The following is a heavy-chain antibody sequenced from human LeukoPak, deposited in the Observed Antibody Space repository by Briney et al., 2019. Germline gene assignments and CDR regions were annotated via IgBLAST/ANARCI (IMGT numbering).Heavy chain of an antibody. Sequence: GGSLRLSCAASGFTFSSYAMSWVRQAPGKGLEWVSAISGSGGSTYYADSAKGRFTISRDNSKNTLYLQTNSLRAEDTAVYYCASGGFRFFDYWGQGTLVTVSS. CDR1: GFTFSSYA. CDR3: ASGGFRFFDY. CDR2: ISGSGGST. V-gene: IGHV3-23*01. D-gene: IGHD3-10*01. J-gene: IGHJ4*02.